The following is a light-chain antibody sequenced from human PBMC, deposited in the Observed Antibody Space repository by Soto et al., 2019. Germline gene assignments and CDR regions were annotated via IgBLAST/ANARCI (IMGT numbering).Light chain of an antibody. CDR2: DVS. CDR3: CSYAGSDTFYV. CDR1: RSDVGTYKY. Sequence: QSALTQPRSVSESPGQSVTISCTGTRSDVGTYKYVSWYQQHPGKAPKLMIFDVSKRPSGVPDRFSGSKSGNTASLTISGLQADDEADYYCCSYAGSDTFYVFGTGTKLHRP. V-gene: IGLV2-11*01. J-gene: IGLJ1*01.